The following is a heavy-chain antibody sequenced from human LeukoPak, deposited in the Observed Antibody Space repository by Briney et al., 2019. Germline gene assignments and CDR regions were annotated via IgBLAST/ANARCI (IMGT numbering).Heavy chain of an antibody. CDR3: AREQDIVVVPAAPYYGMDV. CDR2: IKQDGSEK. CDR1: GFTFSSYW. V-gene: IGHV3-7*01. J-gene: IGHJ6*02. Sequence: GGSLRLSCAASGFTFSSYWMSWVRQAPGKGLEWVANIKQDGSEKYYVDSVKGRFTISRDNAKNSLYLQMNSLRAEDTAVYYCAREQDIVVVPAAPYYGMDVWGQGTTVTASS. D-gene: IGHD2-2*01.